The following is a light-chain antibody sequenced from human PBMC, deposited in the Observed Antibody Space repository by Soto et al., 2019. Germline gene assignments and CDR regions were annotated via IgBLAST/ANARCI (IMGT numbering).Light chain of an antibody. CDR3: SSYRSGSTRVV. Sequence: QSVLTQPASVSGSPGQSITISCTGTGNDIGGYDYVSWYQQHPGTAPHLILFEVDNRPSGVSNRFSGSKSGNTASLSISGLQAEDEADYYCSSYRSGSTRVVFGGGTQLTVL. V-gene: IGLV2-14*03. J-gene: IGLJ7*01. CDR2: EVD. CDR1: GNDIGGYDY.